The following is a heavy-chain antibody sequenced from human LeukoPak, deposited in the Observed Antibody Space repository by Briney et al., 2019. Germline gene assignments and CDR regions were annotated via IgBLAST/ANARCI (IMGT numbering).Heavy chain of an antibody. J-gene: IGHJ4*02. Sequence: GGSQRLLCGASVYTFSSYCMHWVRGAPGKGGVGVLRINRDWCSTSYTDSVRDRYTLPRDNDQHTLYLQMHSLRAEDTAVFYCARGGVDYWGQGTLVTVSS. CDR2: INRDWCST. CDR1: VYTFSSYC. D-gene: IGHD3-10*01. CDR3: ARGGVDY. V-gene: IGHV3-74*01.